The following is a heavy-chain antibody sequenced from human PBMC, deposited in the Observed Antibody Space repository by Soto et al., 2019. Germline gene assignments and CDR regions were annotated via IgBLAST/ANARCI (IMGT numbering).Heavy chain of an antibody. CDR1: GGSVSSGSYY. CDR2: IYYSGST. Sequence: SETLSLTCTVSGGSVSSGSYYWSWIRQHPGKGLEWIGYIYYSGSTYYNPSLKSRVTISVDTSKNQFSLKLSSVTAADTAVYYCARDGHQTYGMDVWGQGTTVTVSS. J-gene: IGHJ6*02. CDR3: ARDGHQTYGMDV. V-gene: IGHV4-31*03.